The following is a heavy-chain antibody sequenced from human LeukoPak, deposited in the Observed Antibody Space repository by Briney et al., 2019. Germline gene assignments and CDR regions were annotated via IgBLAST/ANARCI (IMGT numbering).Heavy chain of an antibody. V-gene: IGHV3-7*01. Sequence: GGSLRLSCAASGFTFSGHWMSWVRQAPGKGLEWVANINQGGSDKYYVDSVKGRFTIPRDNANNLLCLQMNSLRGEDTAVYYCTRDRSRAEDDWGQGTLVTVSS. D-gene: IGHD1-14*01. CDR3: TRDRSRAEDD. CDR1: GFTFSGHW. CDR2: INQGGSDK. J-gene: IGHJ4*02.